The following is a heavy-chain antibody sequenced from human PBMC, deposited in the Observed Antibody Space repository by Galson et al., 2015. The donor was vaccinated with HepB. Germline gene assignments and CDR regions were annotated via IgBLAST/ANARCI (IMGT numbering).Heavy chain of an antibody. Sequence: LRLSCAASGFPFNNAWMTWVRQAPGMGLEWVGRIKSKTDGETTDYAAPVKGRFTISGDDSKNRLYLQMNGLKTEDTAVYYCTTDVYYSTYWSWLDPWGQGTLVTVSS. CDR2: IKSKTDGETT. D-gene: IGHD2-8*02. CDR3: TTDVYYSTYWSWLDP. V-gene: IGHV3-15*01. J-gene: IGHJ5*02. CDR1: GFPFNNAW.